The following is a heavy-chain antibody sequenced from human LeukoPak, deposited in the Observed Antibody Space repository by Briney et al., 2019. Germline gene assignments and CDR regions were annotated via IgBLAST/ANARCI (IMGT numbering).Heavy chain of an antibody. J-gene: IGHJ4*02. D-gene: IGHD3-22*01. CDR3: ARVWDYYDSSGYGHFDY. Sequence: GASVKVSCKTSGYTFTSYSINWVRQAPGQGLEWMGWISAYNGNTKYAQKLQGRVTMTTDTSTSTAYMELRSLRSDDTAVYYCARVWDYYDSSGYGHFDYWGQGTLVTVSS. CDR2: ISAYNGNT. V-gene: IGHV1-18*01. CDR1: GYTFTSYS.